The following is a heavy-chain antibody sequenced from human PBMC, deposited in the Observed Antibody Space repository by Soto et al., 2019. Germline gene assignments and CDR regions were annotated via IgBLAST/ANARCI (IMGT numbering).Heavy chain of an antibody. CDR3: AKREIAAAGSRFFDY. CDR2: IGGSGGST. J-gene: IGHJ4*02. V-gene: IGHV3-23*01. Sequence: EVQLLQSGGGLVQPGGSLRLSCAASGFTFSTYGMSWVRQAPGKGLEWVSSIGGSGGSTYYADSVKGRFTISRDNSXXTLFVQMNSLRAEDTAVYYCAKREIAAAGSRFFDYWGQGSLVTVAS. CDR1: GFTFSTYG. D-gene: IGHD6-13*01.